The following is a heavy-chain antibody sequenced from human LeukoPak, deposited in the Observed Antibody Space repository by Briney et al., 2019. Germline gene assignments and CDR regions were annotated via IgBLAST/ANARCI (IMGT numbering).Heavy chain of an antibody. V-gene: IGHV4-34*01. D-gene: IGHD3-9*01. Sequence: SETLSLTCAVYGGSFSGYYWSWIRQPPGKGLEWIGEINHSGSTNYNPSLKSRVTISVDTSKNQFSLKLSSVTAADTAVYYCARRVLRYFDWLPSYFDYWGQGTLVTVSS. J-gene: IGHJ4*02. CDR3: ARRVLRYFDWLPSYFDY. CDR1: GGSFSGYY. CDR2: INHSGST.